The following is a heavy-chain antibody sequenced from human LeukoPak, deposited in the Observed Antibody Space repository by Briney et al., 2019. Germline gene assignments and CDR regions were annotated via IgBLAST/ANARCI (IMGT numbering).Heavy chain of an antibody. CDR3: ARGYGLDYYYYYGMDV. V-gene: IGHV3-48*04. CDR2: ISSSSSTI. D-gene: IGHD4-17*01. J-gene: IGHJ6*02. Sequence: PGGSLRLSCAASGFTFSTYSMNWVREAPGKGMEWVSYISSSSSTIYYADSVKGRFTISRDNAKSSLYLQMNSLRAEDTDVYYCARGYGLDYYYYYGMDVWGQGTTVTVSS. CDR1: GFTFSTYS.